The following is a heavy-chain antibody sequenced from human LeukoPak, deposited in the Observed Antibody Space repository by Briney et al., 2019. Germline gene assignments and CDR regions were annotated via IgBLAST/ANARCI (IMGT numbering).Heavy chain of an antibody. CDR2: IYYSGST. Sequence: SETLSLTCTVSGGSISSGDYYWSWIRQPPGTGLEWIGYIYYSGSTYYNPSLKSRVTISVDTSKNQFSLKLSSVTAADTAVYYCARDLLNEGNHLDYWGQGTLVTVSS. CDR3: ARDLLNEGNHLDY. CDR1: GGSISSGDYY. V-gene: IGHV4-30-4*01. J-gene: IGHJ4*02. D-gene: IGHD4-23*01.